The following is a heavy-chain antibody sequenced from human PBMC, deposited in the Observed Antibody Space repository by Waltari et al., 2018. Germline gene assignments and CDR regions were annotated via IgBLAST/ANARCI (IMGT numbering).Heavy chain of an antibody. V-gene: IGHV3-7*01. CDR2: IKEDVSEK. CDR3: VVGRINMVH. D-gene: IGHD3-10*01. Sequence: EVQVVESGGGLVQVGGSLRLSCGASGLPFSNYWMTWVRQASGKGLELVANIKEDVSEKYYVDSVKGRFTISRDNAKNSLFLQMNSLRAEDTAVYYCVVGRINMVHWGQGTLLSVSS. J-gene: IGHJ4*02. CDR1: GLPFSNYW.